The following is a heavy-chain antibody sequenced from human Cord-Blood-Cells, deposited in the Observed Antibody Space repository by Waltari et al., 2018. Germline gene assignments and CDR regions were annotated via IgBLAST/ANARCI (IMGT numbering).Heavy chain of an antibody. CDR1: GGTFSSYA. Sequence: QVQLVQSGAEVKNPGSSVKVSCKASGGTFSSYAISWVRQAPGQGLEWMGGTIPIFGTANYAQKCQGRVPITADESPSTAYMELSSLRSEDTAVYYCASGATYYYDSSGCNWFDPWGQGTLVTVSS. D-gene: IGHD3-22*01. J-gene: IGHJ5*02. CDR2: TIPIFGTA. V-gene: IGHV1-69*01. CDR3: ASGATYYYDSSGCNWFDP.